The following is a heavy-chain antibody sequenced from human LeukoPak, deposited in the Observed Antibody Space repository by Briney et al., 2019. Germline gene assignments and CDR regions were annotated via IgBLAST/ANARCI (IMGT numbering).Heavy chain of an antibody. D-gene: IGHD2-15*01. CDR2: ISYSGST. Sequence: ASETLSLTCTVSGDSISIYYWSWIRQPPGKGLEWIGYISYSGSTNYNPSLKSRVTISVDTSKNQFSLKLTSVTAADTAVYYCARVSSRSSGGPMHDYWGQGTLVTVSS. V-gene: IGHV4-59*01. CDR1: GDSISIYY. CDR3: ARVSSRSSGGPMHDY. J-gene: IGHJ4*02.